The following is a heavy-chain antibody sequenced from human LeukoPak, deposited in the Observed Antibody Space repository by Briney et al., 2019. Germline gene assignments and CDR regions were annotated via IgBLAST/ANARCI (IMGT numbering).Heavy chain of an antibody. D-gene: IGHD3/OR15-3a*01. CDR3: ARQFGLDEGGWFDP. J-gene: IGHJ5*02. V-gene: IGHV4-59*08. CDR2: IYYSGST. Sequence: SETLSLTCTVSGGSISSYYWSWIRQPPGKGLEWIGYIYYSGSTNYNPSLKSRVTISVDTSKNQFSLKLSSVTAADTAVYYCARQFGLDEGGWFDPWGQGTLVTVSS. CDR1: GGSISSYY.